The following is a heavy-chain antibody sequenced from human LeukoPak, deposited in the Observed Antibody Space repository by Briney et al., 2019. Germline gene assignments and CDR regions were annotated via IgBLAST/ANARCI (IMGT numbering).Heavy chain of an antibody. CDR3: ARANDFWSGYLGAADP. Sequence: GGSLRLSCAASGFTFDDYGMSWVRQAPGKGLEWVSGINWNGGSTGYADSVKGRFTISRDNAKNSLYLQMNSLRAEDTALYYCARANDFWSGYLGAADPWGQGTLVTVSS. CDR1: GFTFDDYG. CDR2: INWNGGST. J-gene: IGHJ5*02. D-gene: IGHD3-3*01. V-gene: IGHV3-20*04.